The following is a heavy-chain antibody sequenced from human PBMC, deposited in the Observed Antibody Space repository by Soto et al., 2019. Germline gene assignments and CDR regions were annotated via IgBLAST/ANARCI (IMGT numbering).Heavy chain of an antibody. V-gene: IGHV3-9*02. CDR2: IYWGSNKI. CDR3: VKDVSPGGADV. Sequence: EVQLVESGGGLVQPGRSLRLSCVASGFTSHDYAMHWVRQTPGKGLEWVSGIYWGSNKIDYADSVKGRFTISRDNAKNSLFRQMNSLSADDTALYYCVKDVSPGGADVWGQGTTVTVSS. CDR1: GFTSHDYA. D-gene: IGHD3-10*01. J-gene: IGHJ6*02.